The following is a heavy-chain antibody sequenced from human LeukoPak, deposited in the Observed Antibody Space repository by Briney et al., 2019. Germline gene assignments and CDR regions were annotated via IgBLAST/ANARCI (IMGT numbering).Heavy chain of an antibody. V-gene: IGHV3-23*01. Sequence: PGRSLRLSCAASGFTFSSSAMSWVRQAPGKGLEWVSAISNNGGYTYYADSVQGRFTISRDNSKNTLYLQMNSLRAEDTAVYYCAEGGRYCSGGSCYSPLRYWGQGTLVTVSS. CDR2: ISNNGGYT. D-gene: IGHD2-15*01. J-gene: IGHJ4*02. CDR3: AEGGRYCSGGSCYSPLRY. CDR1: GFTFSSSA.